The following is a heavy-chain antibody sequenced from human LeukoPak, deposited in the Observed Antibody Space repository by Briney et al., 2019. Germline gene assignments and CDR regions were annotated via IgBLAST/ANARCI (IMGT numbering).Heavy chain of an antibody. V-gene: IGHV3-74*01. CDR3: ARKNGYGYSGYYYGMDV. CDR1: GFDFSSNW. D-gene: IGHD5-18*01. J-gene: IGHJ6*02. CDR2: IKGDGIST. Sequence: GGSLRLSCAASGFDFSSNWMHWVRHAPGQGLVWVSRIKGDGISTNYADSVKGRFTISRDIAKNTLYLQMNSLRAEDTGVYYCARKNGYGYSGYYYGMDVWGQGTTVTVSS.